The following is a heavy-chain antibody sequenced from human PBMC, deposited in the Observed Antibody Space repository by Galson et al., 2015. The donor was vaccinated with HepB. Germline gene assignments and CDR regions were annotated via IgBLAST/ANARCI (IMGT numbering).Heavy chain of an antibody. J-gene: IGHJ4*02. Sequence: QSGAEVKKPGESLKISCKGSGYSFTSYWIGWVRQMPGKGLEWMGIIYPGDSDTRYSPSFQGQVTISADKSISTAYLQWSSLKASDTAMYYCARHRVGIAAAAEFDYWGQGTLVTVSS. CDR3: ARHRVGIAAAAEFDY. CDR2: IYPGDSDT. V-gene: IGHV5-51*01. D-gene: IGHD6-13*01. CDR1: GYSFTSYW.